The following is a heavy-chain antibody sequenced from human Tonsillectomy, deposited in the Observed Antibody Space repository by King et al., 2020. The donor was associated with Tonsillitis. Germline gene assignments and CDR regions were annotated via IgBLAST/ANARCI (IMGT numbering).Heavy chain of an antibody. J-gene: IGHJ6*02. D-gene: IGHD3-10*01. CDR3: ASVPLGFGESIYYYYGMDV. CDR2: IVPIFGTT. CDR1: GGTFNTYA. Sequence: QRQLVQSGAEVKQPGSSVKVSCKASGGTFNTYAFSWVRQAPGQGLEWMGGIVPIFGTTNYAQKFRGRVTMTADDSTSTAYMELSSLRSEDTGVYYCASVPLGFGESIYYYYGMDVWGQGTTVTVSS. V-gene: IGHV1-69*01.